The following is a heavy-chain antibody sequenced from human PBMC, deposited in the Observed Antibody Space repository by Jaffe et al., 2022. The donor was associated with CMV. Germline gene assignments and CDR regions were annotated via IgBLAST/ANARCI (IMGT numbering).Heavy chain of an antibody. J-gene: IGHJ4*02. V-gene: IGHV4-39*01. CDR1: GGSISSSSYY. Sequence: QLQLQESGPGLVKPSETLSLTCTVSGGSISSSSYYWGWIRQPPGKGLEWIGSIYYSGSTYYNPSLKSRVTISVDTSKNQFSLKLSSVTAADTAVYYCARHSSSWYVLPFDYWGQGTLVTVSS. CDR2: IYYSGST. CDR3: ARHSSSWYVLPFDY. D-gene: IGHD6-13*01.